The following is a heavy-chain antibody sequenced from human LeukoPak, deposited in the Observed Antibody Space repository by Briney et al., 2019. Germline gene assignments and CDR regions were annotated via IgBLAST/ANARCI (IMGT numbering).Heavy chain of an antibody. CDR3: ARVGGYNSPPIL. V-gene: IGHV4-59*01. CDR1: GGSISNYY. D-gene: IGHD5-24*01. J-gene: IGHJ4*02. Sequence: PSETLSLTCTVSGGSISNYYWSWIRQPPGKGLKWIGYIYYSGSTNYNPSLKSRVTISVDTSKNQFPLKLSSVTAADTAVYYCARVGGYNSPPILWGQGSPVTVSS. CDR2: IYYSGST.